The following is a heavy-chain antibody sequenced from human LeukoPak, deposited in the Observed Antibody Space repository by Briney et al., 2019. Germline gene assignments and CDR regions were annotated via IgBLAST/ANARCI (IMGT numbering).Heavy chain of an antibody. CDR2: IRYDGSNK. Sequence: GGSLRLSCAASGFTFSNYGMHWVRQAPGKGLECVAFIRYDGSNKYYADSVKGRFTISRDNSKNTLYLQMNSLRAEDTAVYYCAKVGIVGASNDNYWGQGTLVTVSS. J-gene: IGHJ4*02. V-gene: IGHV3-30*02. CDR3: AKVGIVGASNDNY. CDR1: GFTFSNYG. D-gene: IGHD1-26*01.